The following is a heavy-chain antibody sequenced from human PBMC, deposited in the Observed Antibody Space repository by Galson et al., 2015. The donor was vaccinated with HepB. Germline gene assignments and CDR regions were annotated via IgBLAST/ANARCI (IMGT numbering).Heavy chain of an antibody. V-gene: IGHV3-11*06. J-gene: IGHJ4*02. D-gene: IGHD4-17*01. Sequence: SLRLSCAVSGFTFSDYYMSWIRQAPGKGLEWISYISSSSLYTNYADSVKGRFTISRDNAKNSLYLQISSARAEDTALYYCARVADADYGDHSHFDYWGQGTRVTVSS. CDR2: ISSSSLYT. CDR1: GFTFSDYY. CDR3: ARVADADYGDHSHFDY.